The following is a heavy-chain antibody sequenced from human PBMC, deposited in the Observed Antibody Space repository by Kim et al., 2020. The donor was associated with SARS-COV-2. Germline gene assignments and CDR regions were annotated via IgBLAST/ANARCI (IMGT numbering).Heavy chain of an antibody. J-gene: IGHJ6*02. V-gene: IGHV1-69*13. CDR1: GGTFSSYA. CDR2: IIPIFGTA. CDR3: ARDMITIFGVVIYGMDV. D-gene: IGHD3-3*01. Sequence: SVKVSCKASGGTFSSYAISWVQQAPGQGLEWMGGIIPIFGTANYAQKFQGRVTITADESTSTAYMELSSLRSEDTAVYYCARDMITIFGVVIYGMDVWGQGTTVTVSS.